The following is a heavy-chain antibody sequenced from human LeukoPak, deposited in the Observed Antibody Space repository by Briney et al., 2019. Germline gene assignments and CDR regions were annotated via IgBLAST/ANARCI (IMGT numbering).Heavy chain of an antibody. CDR2: IFYSGST. Sequence: SETLSLTCTVSGTSVSSGSYYWTWIRQPPGKGLEWIGYIFYSGSTNYNPSLESRVTISFDTSKNQFSLKLTSVTAADTAVYYCARDPGVTTGTYYFDSWGQGSLVTVSS. CDR3: ARDPGVTTGTYYFDS. J-gene: IGHJ4*02. CDR1: GTSVSSGSYY. D-gene: IGHD1-1*01. V-gene: IGHV4-61*01.